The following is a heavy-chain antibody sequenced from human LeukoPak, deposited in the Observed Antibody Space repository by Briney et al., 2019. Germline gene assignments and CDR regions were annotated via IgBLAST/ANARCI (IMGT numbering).Heavy chain of an antibody. CDR2: IIPILGIA. J-gene: IGHJ6*02. CDR3: AWVSYSGYDDYYYGMDV. V-gene: IGHV1-69*10. Sequence: PSLSLSSTPSGGTFTIYAISWVRQAPGQGREWLGGIIPILGIANYAQKFQGRVTITADKSTRTAYMELSSLRSEDTAVYYCAWVSYSGYDDYYYGMDVWGQGTTVTVSS. CDR1: GGTFTIYA. D-gene: IGHD5-12*01.